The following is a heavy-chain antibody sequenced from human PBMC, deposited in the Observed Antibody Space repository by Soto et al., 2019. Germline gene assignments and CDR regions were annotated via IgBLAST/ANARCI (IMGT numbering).Heavy chain of an antibody. V-gene: IGHV1-2*06. D-gene: IGHD1-26*01. CDR1: GYTFIGYY. CDR2: INPRSGDT. J-gene: IGHJ5*02. CDR3: GRDGVGATPLGWFDP. Sequence: QVQLVQSGAEVKKPGASVKVSCKASGYTFIGYYIHWVRQAHGQGLEWMGRINPRSGDTTYAQKFQGRLTMTRDTSISTAYMELSSLSSDDTAVYYCGRDGVGATPLGWFDPWGQGSLVTVSS.